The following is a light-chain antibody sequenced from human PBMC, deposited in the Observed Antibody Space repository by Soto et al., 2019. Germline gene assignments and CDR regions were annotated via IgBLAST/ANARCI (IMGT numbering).Light chain of an antibody. V-gene: IGKV1-27*01. CDR2: AAS. CDR1: QGISNS. Sequence: IRTTLSPASLYASVDDRVTITSLASQGISNSLAWYQQKPGKVPKLLIYAASTLQSGVPSRFSGSGSGTDFTLTISSLQPEDFATYYCQQFNNYITVGQGTRLEIK. CDR3: QQFNNYIT. J-gene: IGKJ5*01.